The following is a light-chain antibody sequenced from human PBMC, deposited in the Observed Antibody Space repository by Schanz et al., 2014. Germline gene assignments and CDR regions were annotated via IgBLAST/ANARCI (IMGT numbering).Light chain of an antibody. CDR2: DVS. V-gene: IGLV2-11*01. Sequence: QSALTQPRSVSGSPGQSITISCTGTSSDVGGYDFVSWYQQHPDKAPKLMIYDVSNRPSGVPDRFSGFKSDNTASLTVSGLQAEDEADYYCQSYDSSLSEWVFGGGTKLTVL. CDR3: QSYDSSLSEWV. J-gene: IGLJ3*02. CDR1: SSDVGGYDF.